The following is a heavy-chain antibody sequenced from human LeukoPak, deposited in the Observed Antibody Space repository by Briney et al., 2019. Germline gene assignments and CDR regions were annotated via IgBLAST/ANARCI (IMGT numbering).Heavy chain of an antibody. Sequence: SETLSLTCTVSGGSVSSYYWSWIRQPPGKGLEWIGYIYYSGSTNYNPSLKSRVTISVDTSKNQFSLKLSSVTAADTAVYYCARRTSKTYYYYGMDVWGQGTTVTVSS. CDR3: ARRTSKTYYYYGMDV. V-gene: IGHV4-59*02. J-gene: IGHJ6*02. CDR1: GGSVSSYY. D-gene: IGHD1-7*01. CDR2: IYYSGST.